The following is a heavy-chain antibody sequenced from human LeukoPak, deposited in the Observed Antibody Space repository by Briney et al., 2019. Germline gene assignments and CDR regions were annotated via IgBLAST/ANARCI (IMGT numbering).Heavy chain of an antibody. CDR1: GFTFSNAW. Sequence: GGSLRLSCAASGFTFSNAWMSWVRQAPGKGLEWVGRIKSKTDGGTTDYAAPVKGRFTISRDDSKNTLYLQMNSLKTEDTAVYYCTTDGKRGSSGWYFRDFDYWGQGTLVTVSS. CDR2: IKSKTDGGTT. CDR3: TTDGKRGSSGWYFRDFDY. D-gene: IGHD6-19*01. V-gene: IGHV3-15*01. J-gene: IGHJ4*02.